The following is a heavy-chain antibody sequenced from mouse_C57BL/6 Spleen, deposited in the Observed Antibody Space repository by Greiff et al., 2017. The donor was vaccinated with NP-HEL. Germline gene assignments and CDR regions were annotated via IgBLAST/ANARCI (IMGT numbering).Heavy chain of an antibody. D-gene: IGHD1-1*01. CDR2: IDPEDGDT. CDR3: TLYYYGSSEAWFAY. V-gene: IGHV14-1*01. J-gene: IGHJ3*01. CDR1: GFNIKDYY. Sequence: VQLQQSGAELVRPGASVKLSCTASGFNIKDYYMHWVKLRPEQGLEWIGRIDPEDGDTEYAPKFQGKATMTADTSSNTAYLQLSSLTSEDTAVYYCTLYYYGSSEAWFAYWGQGTLVTVSA.